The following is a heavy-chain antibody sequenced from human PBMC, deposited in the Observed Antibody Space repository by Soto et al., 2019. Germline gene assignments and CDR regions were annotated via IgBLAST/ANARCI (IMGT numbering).Heavy chain of an antibody. Sequence: PSETLSLTCAVSGGSISSGGYSWGWIRQPPWKALEWIGYIYHSGSTFYNPSLKSRVTISVDRSKNQFSLKLSSVTAADTAVYYCARAPDYWGPGTLVTVSS. CDR1: GGSISSGGYS. J-gene: IGHJ4*02. V-gene: IGHV4-30-2*01. CDR3: ARAPDY. CDR2: IYHSGST.